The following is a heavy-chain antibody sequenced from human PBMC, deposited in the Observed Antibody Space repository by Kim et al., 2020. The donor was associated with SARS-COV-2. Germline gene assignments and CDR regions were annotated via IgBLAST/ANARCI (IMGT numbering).Heavy chain of an antibody. Sequence: VKGRFTSSRDNSKNTLYLRMTSLRAEDTAVYYCARPQGDNCGGDCSAFDIWGQGTMVTVSS. CDR3: ARPQGDNCGGDCSAFDI. V-gene: IGHV3-30*07. D-gene: IGHD2-21*02. J-gene: IGHJ3*02.